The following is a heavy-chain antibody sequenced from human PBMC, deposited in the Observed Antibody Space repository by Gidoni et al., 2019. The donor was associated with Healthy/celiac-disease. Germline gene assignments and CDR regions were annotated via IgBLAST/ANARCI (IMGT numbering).Heavy chain of an antibody. V-gene: IGHV4-31*03. J-gene: IGHJ5*02. Sequence: QVQLQESGPALVKPSQTLSLTCTVSGGSISTGGYYWSWIRQHPGKGLEWIGYIYYSGSTYYNPSLKSRVTISVDTSKNQFSLKLSSVTAADTAVYYCARGVKGYCSSTSCYTGNWFDPWGQGTLVTVSS. CDR1: GGSISTGGYY. CDR2: IYYSGST. CDR3: ARGVKGYCSSTSCYTGNWFDP. D-gene: IGHD2-2*02.